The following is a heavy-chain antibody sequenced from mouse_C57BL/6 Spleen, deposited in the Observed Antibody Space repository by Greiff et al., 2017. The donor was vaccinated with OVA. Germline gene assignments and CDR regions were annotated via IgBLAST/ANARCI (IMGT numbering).Heavy chain of an antibody. J-gene: IGHJ2*01. V-gene: IGHV1-59*01. CDR2: IDPSDSYT. Sequence: QVQLQQPGAELVRPGTSVKLSCKASGYTFTSYWMHWVKQRPGQGLEWIGVIDPSDSYTNYNQKFKGKATLTVDTSSSTAYMQLSSLTSEDSAVYYCARRSLIYYFDYWGQGTTLTVSS. CDR1: GYTFTSYW. CDR3: ARRSLIYYFDY.